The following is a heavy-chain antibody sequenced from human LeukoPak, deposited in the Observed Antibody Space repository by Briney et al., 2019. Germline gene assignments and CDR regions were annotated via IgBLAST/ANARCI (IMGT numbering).Heavy chain of an antibody. D-gene: IGHD3-16*02. CDR2: MNPNSGNT. CDR3: ARVRHDYVWGSYRSFDY. Sequence: GASVKVSCKASGYTFTSYDINWVRQATGQGLEWMGWMNPNSGNTGYAQKFQGRVTMTRNTSISTAYMELSSLRSEDTAVYYCARVRHDYVWGSYRSFDYWGQGTLVTVSS. CDR1: GYTFTSYD. J-gene: IGHJ4*02. V-gene: IGHV1-8*01.